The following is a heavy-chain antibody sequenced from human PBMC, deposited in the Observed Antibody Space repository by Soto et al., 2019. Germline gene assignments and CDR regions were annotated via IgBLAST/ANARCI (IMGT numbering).Heavy chain of an antibody. D-gene: IGHD6-19*01. J-gene: IGHJ4*02. V-gene: IGHV3-9*01. Sequence: PGGSLSLSCAASGFTFDDYAMHWVRQGPGKGLEWVSGISWNSGSIGYADSVKGRFTISRDNAKNSLYLQMNSLRAEDTALYYCAKDMGVRSIAVAGATTGYDYWGQGTLVTVSS. CDR2: ISWNSGSI. CDR3: AKDMGVRSIAVAGATTGYDY. CDR1: GFTFDDYA.